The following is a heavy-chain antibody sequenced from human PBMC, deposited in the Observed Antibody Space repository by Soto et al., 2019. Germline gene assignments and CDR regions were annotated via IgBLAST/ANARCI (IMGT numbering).Heavy chain of an antibody. V-gene: IGHV3-33*01. CDR2: IWYDGSNK. D-gene: IGHD4-17*01. CDR1: GFTFSSYG. CDR3: ARRGEEFGGTAGDYALYYYYMDV. J-gene: IGHJ6*03. Sequence: GGSLRLSCAASGFTFSSYGMHWVRQAPGKGLEWVAVIWYDGSNKYYADSVKGRFTISRDNSKNTLYLQMNSLRAEDTAVYYCARRGEEFGGTAGDYALYYYYMDVWGKGTTVTVSS.